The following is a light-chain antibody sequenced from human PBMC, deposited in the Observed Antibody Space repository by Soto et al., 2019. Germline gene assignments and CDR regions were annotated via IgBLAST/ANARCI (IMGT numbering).Light chain of an antibody. J-gene: IGKJ1*01. CDR3: QQYHTYSLT. Sequence: EIVLTQSPGTLSLSPGERATLSCRASQSVSSKYLAWYQQKPGQAPRVLIYGTSIRASGVPERFSGGGSGTDFTLTITRLEPEDFATYYCQQYHTYSLTFGQGTKVEVK. CDR1: QSVSSKY. V-gene: IGKV3-20*01. CDR2: GTS.